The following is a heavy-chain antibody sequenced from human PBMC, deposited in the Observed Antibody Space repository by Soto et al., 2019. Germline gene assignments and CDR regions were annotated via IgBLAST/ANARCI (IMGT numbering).Heavy chain of an antibody. D-gene: IGHD5-12*01. J-gene: IGHJ4*02. CDR2: INHSGST. Sequence: SETLSLTCAVYGGSFSGYYWSWIRQPPGKGLEWIGEINHSGSTNYNPSLKSRVTISVDTSKNQFSLKLSSVTAADTAVYYCARGEKDGYNFDYFDYWGQGTLVTVPS. CDR3: ARGEKDGYNFDYFDY. CDR1: GGSFSGYY. V-gene: IGHV4-34*01.